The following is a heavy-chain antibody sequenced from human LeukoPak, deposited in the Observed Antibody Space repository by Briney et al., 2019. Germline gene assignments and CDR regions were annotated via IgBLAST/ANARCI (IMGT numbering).Heavy chain of an antibody. Sequence: ASVKVSCKASGFTFTGYHLHWVRQAPGQGLEWMGRINPNSGDTNYAQKFQGRVTMTRDTSISTAYMELSRLRSDDTAVYYCARDYCSSTSCLFDYWGQGTLVTVSA. CDR1: GFTFTGYH. D-gene: IGHD2-2*01. J-gene: IGHJ4*02. CDR2: INPNSGDT. V-gene: IGHV1-2*06. CDR3: ARDYCSSTSCLFDY.